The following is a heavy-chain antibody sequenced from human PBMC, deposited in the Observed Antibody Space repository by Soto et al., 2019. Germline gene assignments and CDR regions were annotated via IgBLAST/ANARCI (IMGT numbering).Heavy chain of an antibody. CDR3: ATGPVSDCSGGSCYILLDD. D-gene: IGHD2-15*01. CDR1: GYTLTELS. Sequence: GASVKVSCKVSGYTLTELSMHWVRQAPGKGLEWMGGFDPEDGETIYAQKFQGRVTMTEDTSTDTAYMELSSLRSEDTAVYYCATGPVSDCSGGSCYILLDDWGQGTLVTVAS. V-gene: IGHV1-24*01. J-gene: IGHJ4*02. CDR2: FDPEDGET.